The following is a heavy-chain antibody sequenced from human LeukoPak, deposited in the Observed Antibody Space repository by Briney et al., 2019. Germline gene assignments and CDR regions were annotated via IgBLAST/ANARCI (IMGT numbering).Heavy chain of an antibody. CDR1: GFIVSANY. D-gene: IGHD1-26*01. Sequence: GGSLRLSCAASGFIVSANYMSWVRQAPGKGLEWVSSITSRGDATYYTDSVQGRFTISRDSSKNTLSLQMISLRAEDTAVYYCVKENSAYYYDHWGQGSLATVSS. V-gene: IGHV3-23*01. CDR2: ITSRGDAT. J-gene: IGHJ4*02. CDR3: VKENSAYYYDH.